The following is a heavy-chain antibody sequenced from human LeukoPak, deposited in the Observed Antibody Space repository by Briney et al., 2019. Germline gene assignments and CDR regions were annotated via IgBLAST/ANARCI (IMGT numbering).Heavy chain of an antibody. V-gene: IGHV4-4*07. J-gene: IGHJ4*02. D-gene: IGHD3-16*01. CDR1: GGSITGYY. Sequence: SETLSLTCTVSGGSITGYYWNWIRQPAGQGLEWLGRVYSSGVGNYNPSLTSRVTMSVDTSKNHFSLKLTSVTAADTAVYYCARYDSRGSASTRFDYWGQGILVTISS. CDR2: VYSSGVG. CDR3: ARYDSRGSASTRFDY.